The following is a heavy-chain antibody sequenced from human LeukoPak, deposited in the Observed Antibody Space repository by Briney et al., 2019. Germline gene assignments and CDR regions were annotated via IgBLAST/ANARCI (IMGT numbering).Heavy chain of an antibody. J-gene: IGHJ4*02. D-gene: IGHD3-16*02. Sequence: GRTLRLSCAASGFTFTNYAANWVRETPGKRLQWVWSISGSGGTTYYADSVKGGFTIFRDNSNNSLYLLMNSLRVEDTAVYYCAKTVIDTTYYDYWGQGTRVTVSS. CDR3: AKTVIDTTYYDY. CDR1: GFTFTNYA. CDR2: ISGSGGTT. V-gene: IGHV3-23*01.